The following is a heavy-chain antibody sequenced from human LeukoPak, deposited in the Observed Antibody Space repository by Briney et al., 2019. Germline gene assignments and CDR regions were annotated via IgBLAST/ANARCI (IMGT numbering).Heavy chain of an antibody. J-gene: IGHJ4*02. CDR3: ARDTEDYYGSGSFDY. CDR1: AYTFTGYY. D-gene: IGHD3-10*01. V-gene: IGHV1-2*06. Sequence: ASVKVSCKASAYTFTGYYMHWVRQAPGQGLEWMGRINPNSGGTNYAQKFQGRVTMTRDTSISTAYMELSRLRSDDTAVYYCARDTEDYYGSGSFDYWGQGTLVTVSS. CDR2: INPNSGGT.